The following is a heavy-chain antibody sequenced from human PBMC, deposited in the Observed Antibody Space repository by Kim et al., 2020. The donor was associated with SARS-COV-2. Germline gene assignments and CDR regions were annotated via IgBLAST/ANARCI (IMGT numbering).Heavy chain of an antibody. V-gene: IGHV4-34*01. CDR3: ARGPVYGNYYYGMDV. J-gene: IGHJ6*02. CDR1: GGSFSGYY. CDR2: INHSGST. Sequence: SETLSLTCAVYGGSFSGYYWSWIRQPPGKGLEWIGEINHSGSTNYNPSLKSRVTISVDTSKNQFSLKLSSVTAADTAVYYCARGPVYGNYYYGMDVCGQG. D-gene: IGHD4-17*01.